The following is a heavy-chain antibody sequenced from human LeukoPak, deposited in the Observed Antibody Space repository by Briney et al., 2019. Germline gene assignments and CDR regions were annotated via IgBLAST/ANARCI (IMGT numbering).Heavy chain of an antibody. D-gene: IGHD3-10*01. CDR3: AKDAGGYYYYYMGV. Sequence: PGGSLRLSCAVSGFTFSSYWMSWVRQAPGKGLEWVANIKQDGSEKHYVDSVKGRFTVSRDNAKNSLYLQMNSLRAEDTALYYCAKDAGGYYYYYMGVWGKGTTVTISS. J-gene: IGHJ6*03. V-gene: IGHV3-7*03. CDR2: IKQDGSEK. CDR1: GFTFSSYW.